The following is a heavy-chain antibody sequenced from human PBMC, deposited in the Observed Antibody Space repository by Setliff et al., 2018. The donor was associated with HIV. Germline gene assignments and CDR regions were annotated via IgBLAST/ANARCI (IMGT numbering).Heavy chain of an antibody. CDR3: ARVKYDSSGYLSYMDV. D-gene: IGHD3-22*01. Sequence: GGSLRLSCVVAGFNFDDYGMAWVRQAPGKGLEWVSGINGNGGSTGYADSVKGRLTISRDNAKKSLYLQMNSLRVEDTALYYCARVKYDSSGYLSYMDVWGKGTTVTVSS. CDR1: GFNFDDYG. CDR2: INGNGGST. J-gene: IGHJ6*03. V-gene: IGHV3-20*04.